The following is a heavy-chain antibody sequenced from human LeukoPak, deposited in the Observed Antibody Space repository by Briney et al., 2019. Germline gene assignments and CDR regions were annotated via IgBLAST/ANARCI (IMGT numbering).Heavy chain of an antibody. V-gene: IGHV4-34*01. Sequence: PSETLSLTCAVYGESFSGYYWSWIRQPPGKGLEWIGEINHSGSTNYNPSLKSRVTISLDTSKNQFSLKLSSVTAADTAVYYCARGFWYDTSAFSGWGQGTLVTVSS. CDR1: GESFSGYY. J-gene: IGHJ4*02. CDR3: ARGFWYDTSAFSG. D-gene: IGHD3-22*01. CDR2: INHSGST.